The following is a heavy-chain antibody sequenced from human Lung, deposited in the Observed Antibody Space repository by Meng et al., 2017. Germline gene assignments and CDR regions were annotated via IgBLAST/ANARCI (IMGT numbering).Heavy chain of an antibody. Sequence: EVQLVEYGGGCVKPGCSLSLSCVGSGFIFSNAWMTWVRQAPGKGLEWLGRMKSNIDGGTVDYAASVSGRFFISRDDSKNTFYLQMNSLKTEDTAVYYCSGHVDYWGHGTLVTVSS. CDR2: MKSNIDGGTV. V-gene: IGHV3-15*01. J-gene: IGHJ4*01. CDR3: SGHVDY. CDR1: GFIFSNAW.